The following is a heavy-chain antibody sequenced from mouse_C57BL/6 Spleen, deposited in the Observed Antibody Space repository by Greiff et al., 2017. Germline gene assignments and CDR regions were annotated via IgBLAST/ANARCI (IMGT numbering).Heavy chain of an antibody. CDR1: GFTFSDAW. V-gene: IGHV6-6*01. D-gene: IGHD2-3*01. Sequence: EVHLVESGGGLVQPGGSMKLSCAASGFTFSDAWMDWVRQSPEKGLEWVAEIRNKANNHATYYAESVKGRFTISRDDSKSSVYLQMNSLRAEDTGIYYCTSSIYDGYWYFDVWGTGTTVTVSS. J-gene: IGHJ1*03. CDR2: IRNKANNHAT. CDR3: TSSIYDGYWYFDV.